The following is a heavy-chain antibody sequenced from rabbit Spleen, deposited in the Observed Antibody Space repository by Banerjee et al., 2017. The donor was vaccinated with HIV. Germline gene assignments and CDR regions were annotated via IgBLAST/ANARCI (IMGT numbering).Heavy chain of an antibody. D-gene: IGHD1-1*01. V-gene: IGHV1S45*01. CDR1: GFSFTDKDV. CDR3: ARDLPDIIGWNFGV. J-gene: IGHJ4*02. Sequence: QEQLEESGGGLVKPEGSLTLTCTASGFSFTDKDVMCWVRQAPGKGLEWIGCINTITGKTVYATWARGRFTISRASSTTVFLQMTSLTAADTATYFCARDLPDIIGWNFGVWGPGTLVTVS. CDR2: INTITGKT.